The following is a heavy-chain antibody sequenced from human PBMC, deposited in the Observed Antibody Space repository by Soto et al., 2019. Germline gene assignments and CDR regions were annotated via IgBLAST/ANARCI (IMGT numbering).Heavy chain of an antibody. J-gene: IGHJ4*02. D-gene: IGHD4-17*01. CDR1: GLTFSNYW. Sequence: GGSLRLSCAASGLTFSNYWMSWVRQAPGEGLEWVANIKQDGSEQYYSDSVKGRFTISRDNAKNSLYLQMNSLRAEDTAVYYCARGNQDYGDYVPYWGQGTLVTVSS. CDR3: ARGNQDYGDYVPY. CDR2: IKQDGSEQ. V-gene: IGHV3-7*01.